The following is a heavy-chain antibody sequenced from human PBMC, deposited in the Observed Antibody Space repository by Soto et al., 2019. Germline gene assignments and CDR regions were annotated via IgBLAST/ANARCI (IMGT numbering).Heavy chain of an antibody. J-gene: IGHJ4*02. D-gene: IGHD6-19*01. V-gene: IGHV1-46*01. CDR1: GYTFTSCY. Sequence: ASVKVSWNASGYTFTSCYMHWVRQAPGQGIEWMGIINPSGGSTSYAQKFQGRVTMTRDTYTSPVYMELSSLRSEDTAVYYFARDFLYRSGWYGGDYGGQGTRVNVSS. CDR2: INPSGGST. CDR3: ARDFLYRSGWYGGDY.